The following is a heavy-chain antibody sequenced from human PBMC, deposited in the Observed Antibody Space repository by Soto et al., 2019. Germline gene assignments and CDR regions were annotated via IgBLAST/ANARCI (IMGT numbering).Heavy chain of an antibody. D-gene: IGHD1-26*01. Sequence: EVQLLESGGGLVQPGGSLRLSCAASGFTFSLYAMNWVRQSPGKGLEWVSGTSGSGGSTYYADSVKGRFTISRDNSQNTLYLQMNSLTAEDTAVYYCAKPLPFSAVGPTHYFFEHWGQGALVTVSS. CDR2: TSGSGGST. J-gene: IGHJ4*02. CDR1: GFTFSLYA. V-gene: IGHV3-23*01. CDR3: AKPLPFSAVGPTHYFFEH.